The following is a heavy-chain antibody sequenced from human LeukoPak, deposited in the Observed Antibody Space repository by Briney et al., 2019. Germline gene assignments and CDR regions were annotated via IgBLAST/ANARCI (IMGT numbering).Heavy chain of an antibody. D-gene: IGHD2-15*01. V-gene: IGHV1-69*05. CDR2: IIPIFGTA. CDR1: GGTFSSYA. J-gene: IGHJ4*02. CDR3: ARLNLDSGGSWYYFDY. Sequence: SVKVSCKASGGTFSSYAISWVRQAPGQGLEWMGRIIPIFGTANYAQKFQGRVTITTDESTSTAYMELSGLRSEDTAVYYCARLNLDSGGSWYYFDYWGQGTLVTVSS.